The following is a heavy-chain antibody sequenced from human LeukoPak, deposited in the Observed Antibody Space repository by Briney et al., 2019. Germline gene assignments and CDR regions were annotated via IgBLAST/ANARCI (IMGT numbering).Heavy chain of an antibody. Sequence: PSETLSLTCTVSGGTIGSGSYYWSWIRQPAGKGLEWIGRMYCNSGSINYSPSLRSRVTISVDTSKNHFSLRLSSVTAADTAMYFCARGFYDSRLRPPDVWGQGTLVTVSS. CDR3: ARGFYDSRLRPPDV. CDR2: MYCNSGSI. V-gene: IGHV4-61*02. J-gene: IGHJ4*02. D-gene: IGHD3-22*01. CDR1: GGTIGSGSYY.